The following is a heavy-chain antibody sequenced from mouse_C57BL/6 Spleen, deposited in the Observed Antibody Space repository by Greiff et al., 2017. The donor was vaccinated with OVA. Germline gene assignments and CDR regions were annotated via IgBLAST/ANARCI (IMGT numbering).Heavy chain of an antibody. Sequence: EVLLVESGGGLVKPGGSLKLSCAASGFTFSSYAMSWVRQTPEKRLEWVATISDGGSCTYYPDNVKGRFPISRDNAKNNLYMQMSHVESEDTAMYYGEKEDGDAFADWGQGTLVTVAA. CDR2: ISDGGSCT. CDR3: EKEDGDAFAD. CDR1: GFTFSSYA. J-gene: IGHJ3*01. V-gene: IGHV5-4*01.